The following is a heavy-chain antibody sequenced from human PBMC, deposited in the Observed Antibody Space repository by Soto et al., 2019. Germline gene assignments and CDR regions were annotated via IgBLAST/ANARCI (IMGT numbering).Heavy chain of an antibody. CDR2: ITGGGGGT. CDR1: GFTFSSYA. J-gene: IGHJ4*02. V-gene: IGHV3-23*01. CDR3: AKDRAPQGVTLLDS. D-gene: IGHD4-4*01. Sequence: GGSLRLSCAASGFTFSSYAMSWVRQTPGKGLEWVSAITGGGGGTYSADSVQGRFTISRDNSKNTLYLQMNSLRADDTAIYYCAKDRAPQGVTLLDSWGQGTLVTVSS.